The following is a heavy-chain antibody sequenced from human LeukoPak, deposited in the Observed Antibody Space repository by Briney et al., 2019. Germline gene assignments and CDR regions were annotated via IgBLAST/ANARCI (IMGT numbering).Heavy chain of an antibody. V-gene: IGHV3-48*03. Sequence: GGSLRLSCAASGFTFSSYEMNWVRQAPGKGLEWVSYISSSGSTIYYADSVKGRFTISRDNAKNSLYLQMNSLRAEDTAVYYCARTQNCGGDCYSGWGQGPLVTVSS. D-gene: IGHD2-21*02. CDR3: ARTQNCGGDCYSG. J-gene: IGHJ4*02. CDR2: ISSSGSTI. CDR1: GFTFSSYE.